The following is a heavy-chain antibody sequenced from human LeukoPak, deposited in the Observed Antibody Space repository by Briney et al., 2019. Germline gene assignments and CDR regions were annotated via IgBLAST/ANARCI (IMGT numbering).Heavy chain of an antibody. CDR1: GFTFSSYW. D-gene: IGHD3-16*01. Sequence: GGSLRLSCAASGFTFSSYWMSWVRQAPGKGLEWVANIKQDGSEKYYVDSVKGRFTISRDNAKKSVYLQMNSLRVEDTAVYYCARNGGGLDYWGQGSLVIVSS. V-gene: IGHV3-7*01. CDR3: ARNGGGLDY. CDR2: IKQDGSEK. J-gene: IGHJ4*02.